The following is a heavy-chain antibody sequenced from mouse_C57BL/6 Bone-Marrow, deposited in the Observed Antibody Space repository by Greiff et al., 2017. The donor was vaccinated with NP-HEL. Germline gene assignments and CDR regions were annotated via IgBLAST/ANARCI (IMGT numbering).Heavy chain of an antibody. Sequence: EVHLVESGGGLVKPGGSLKLSCAASGFTFSSYAMSWVRQTPEKRLAWVATISDGGSYTYYPDNVKGRFTISRDNAKNNLYLQMSHLKSEDTAMYYCARNYYGYYFDYWGQGTTLTVSS. D-gene: IGHD1-1*01. CDR3: ARNYYGYYFDY. J-gene: IGHJ2*01. CDR1: GFTFSSYA. CDR2: ISDGGSYT. V-gene: IGHV5-4*01.